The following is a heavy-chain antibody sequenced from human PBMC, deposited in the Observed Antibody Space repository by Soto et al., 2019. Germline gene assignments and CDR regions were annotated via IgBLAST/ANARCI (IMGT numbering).Heavy chain of an antibody. D-gene: IGHD6-25*01. CDR1: GGSISSYY. CDR3: ARLHGGSSGWDNWFDP. V-gene: IGHV4-59*01. CDR2: IYYSGST. Sequence: QVQLQESGPGLVKPSETLSLTCTVSGGSISSYYWSWIRQPPGKGLEWIGYIYYSGSTNYNPSLKSRVTISVDTAKNQFSLTLSSVTAADTAVYYCARLHGGSSGWDNWFDPWGQGTLVTVSS. J-gene: IGHJ5*02.